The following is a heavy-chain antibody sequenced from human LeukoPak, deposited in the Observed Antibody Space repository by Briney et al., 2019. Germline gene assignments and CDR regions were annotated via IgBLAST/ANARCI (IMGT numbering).Heavy chain of an antibody. CDR1: GYTFTDYY. J-gene: IGHJ4*02. D-gene: IGHD2-2*01. CDR2: INPNDGDT. CDR3: ARANFLYCSSTCLFDY. V-gene: IGHV1-2*02. Sequence: ASVNVSCKACGYTFTDYYMHWVRQAPGQGFEWMGWINPNDGDTNYAQKFQGRVTMTRDTSISTAHMEVSRLRSDDTAVYYCARANFLYCSSTCLFDYWGQGTLVTVSS.